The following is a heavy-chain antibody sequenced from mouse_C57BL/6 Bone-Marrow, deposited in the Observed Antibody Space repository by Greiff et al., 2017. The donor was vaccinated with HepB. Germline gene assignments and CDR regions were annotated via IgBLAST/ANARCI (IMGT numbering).Heavy chain of an antibody. D-gene: IGHD2-3*01. V-gene: IGHV1-18*01. CDR2: INPNTGGT. Sequence: EVQLQQSGPELVKPGASVKIPCKASGYTFTDYNMDWVKQSHGKSLEWIGDINPNTGGTIYNQKFKGKATLTVDKSSSTAYMERRSLTSVDTAVYYCARWDDGRRYWYFDVWGTGTTVTVSS. CDR3: ARWDDGRRYWYFDV. CDR1: GYTFTDYN. J-gene: IGHJ1*03.